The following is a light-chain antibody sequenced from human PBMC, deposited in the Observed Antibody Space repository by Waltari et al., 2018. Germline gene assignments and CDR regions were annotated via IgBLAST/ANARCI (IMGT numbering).Light chain of an antibody. CDR2: AAS. V-gene: IGKV1-39*01. CDR3: QQSYSTPQT. Sequence: DIQMTQSPSSLSASVGDRVTITCRASQSISSYLNWYQQKPGKAPKLLIYAASSLQSGVPSRVSGSGSGKDFTLTISSLQPEDFATYYCQQSYSTPQTFGQGTKVEIK. J-gene: IGKJ1*01. CDR1: QSISSY.